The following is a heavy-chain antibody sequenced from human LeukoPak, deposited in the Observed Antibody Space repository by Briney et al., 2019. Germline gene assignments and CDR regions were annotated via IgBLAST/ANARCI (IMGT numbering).Heavy chain of an antibody. CDR3: ARSDWYEDAFDI. D-gene: IGHD6-19*01. CDR1: GGSISSYY. Sequence: PSETLSLTCTVSGGSISSYYWSWIRQPPGKGLEWTGYIYYSGSTNYNPSLKSRVTISVDTSKNQFSLKLSSVTAADTAVYYCARSDWYEDAFDIWGQGTMVTVSS. V-gene: IGHV4-59*01. J-gene: IGHJ3*02. CDR2: IYYSGST.